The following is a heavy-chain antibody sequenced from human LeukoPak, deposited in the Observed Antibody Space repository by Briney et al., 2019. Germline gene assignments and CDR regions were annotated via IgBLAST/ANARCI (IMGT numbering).Heavy chain of an antibody. D-gene: IGHD2-15*01. CDR1: GYTFTGYY. Sequence: ASVKVSCKASGYTFTGYYMHWVRQAPGQGLEWMGWIEPNSGGTNSAQKFQGRVTMTRDTSISTAYMELRRLRSDDTAVYYCARVPHGYCSGGTCYDYWGQGTLVTVSS. CDR2: IEPNSGGT. CDR3: ARVPHGYCSGGTCYDY. V-gene: IGHV1-2*02. J-gene: IGHJ4*02.